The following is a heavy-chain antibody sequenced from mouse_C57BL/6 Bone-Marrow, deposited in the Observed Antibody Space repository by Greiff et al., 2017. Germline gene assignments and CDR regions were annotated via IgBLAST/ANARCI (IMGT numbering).Heavy chain of an antibody. CDR1: GYNFKSYW. Sequence: QVQLQQPGAELVKPGASVKLSCPASGYNFKSYWMHWVKQRPGKGLEWNGMIHPNSGSTYYNEKFQSKATLTVDKSSSTDYMKLSRLTSEDSAVYYCAILGPDYWGQGTTLTVSS. CDR2: IHPNSGST. D-gene: IGHD4-1*01. V-gene: IGHV1-64*01. CDR3: AILGPDY. J-gene: IGHJ2*01.